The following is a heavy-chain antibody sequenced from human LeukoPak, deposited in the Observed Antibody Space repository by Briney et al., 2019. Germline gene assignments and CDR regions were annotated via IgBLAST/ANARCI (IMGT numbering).Heavy chain of an antibody. CDR1: GFTFSSYG. D-gene: IGHD5-18*01. CDR3: ARARRYSYGYYFDY. CDR2: IKQDGSEK. J-gene: IGHJ4*02. V-gene: IGHV3-7*01. Sequence: GGSLRLSYAASGFTFSSYGMHWVRQAPGKGLEWVANIKQDGSEKYYVDSVKGRFTISRDNAKNSLYLQMNSLRAEDTAVYYCARARRYSYGYYFDYWGQGTLVTVSS.